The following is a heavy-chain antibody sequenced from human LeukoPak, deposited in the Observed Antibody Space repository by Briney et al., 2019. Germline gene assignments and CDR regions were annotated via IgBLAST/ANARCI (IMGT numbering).Heavy chain of an antibody. CDR2: ISLSGVT. V-gene: IGHV4-4*02. CDR1: GGSISTTNW. J-gene: IGHJ4*02. Sequence: GTLSLTSGVSGGSISTTNWWSWVRQPPGQGLEWIGEISLSGVTNYNPSLKSRVTMSLDRSKNHLSQTLTSVTAADTAVYYCSRGSGAFSPFGYWGQGTLVTVSS. CDR3: SRGSGAFSPFGY. D-gene: IGHD1-26*01.